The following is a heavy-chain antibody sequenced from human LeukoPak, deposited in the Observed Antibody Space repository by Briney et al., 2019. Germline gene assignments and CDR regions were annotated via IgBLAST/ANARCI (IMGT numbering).Heavy chain of an antibody. CDR3: AREDYYYGMDV. Sequence: GGSLRLSCTASGFTFSSYSMNWVRQAPGKGLEWVSSLSGSSDYIYYADSVKGRFTISRDNAKNSQYLQMNSLRAKDTAVYYCAREDYYYGMDVWGQGTTVTVSS. V-gene: IGHV3-21*01. J-gene: IGHJ6*02. CDR1: GFTFSSYS. CDR2: LSGSSDYI.